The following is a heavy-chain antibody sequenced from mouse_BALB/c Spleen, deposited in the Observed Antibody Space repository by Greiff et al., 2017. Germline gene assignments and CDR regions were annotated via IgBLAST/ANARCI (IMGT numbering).Heavy chain of an antibody. J-gene: IGHJ4*01. V-gene: IGHV3-6*02. D-gene: IGHD2-14*01. CDR1: GYSITSGYY. CDR3: ARAYYRYAYDAMDY. CDR2: ISYDGSN. Sequence: EVQLQQSGPGLVKPSQSLSLTCSVTGYSITSGYYWNWIRQFPGNKLEWMGYISYDGSNNYNPSLKNRISITRDTSKNQFFLKLNSVTTEDTATYYCARAYYRYAYDAMDYWGQGTSVTVSS.